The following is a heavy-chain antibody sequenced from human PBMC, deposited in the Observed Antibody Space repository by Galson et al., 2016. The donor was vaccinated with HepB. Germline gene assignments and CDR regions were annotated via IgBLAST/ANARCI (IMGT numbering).Heavy chain of an antibody. CDR1: GYIFTGYY. Sequence: SVKVSCKASGYIFTGYYINWVRQAPGQGLEWMGRLNPDSGGTDHAQQFQGRVTMTRDTSISTAYMELSSLRSDDTAVYYCARATTWMQLWLPEYWGQGTLVTVSS. V-gene: IGHV1-2*06. D-gene: IGHD5-18*01. CDR2: LNPDSGGT. J-gene: IGHJ4*02. CDR3: ARATTWMQLWLPEY.